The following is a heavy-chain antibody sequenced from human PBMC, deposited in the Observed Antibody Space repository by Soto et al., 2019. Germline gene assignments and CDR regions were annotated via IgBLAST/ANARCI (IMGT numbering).Heavy chain of an antibody. CDR3: ATYAGGNTGY. V-gene: IGHV3-15*07. J-gene: IGHJ4*02. CDR2: IKSKAAGGTT. CDR1: GFTFSNVW. Sequence: EVPVVESGGGLVRPGGSLRLSCAASGFTFSNVWMHWVRQAPGKGLEWVGHIKSKAAGGTTDCAAPVKGRFIISRDDSRNMLFPQMSSLRTEDTAVYYCATYAGGNTGYWGQGTLVTVSS. D-gene: IGHD1-26*01.